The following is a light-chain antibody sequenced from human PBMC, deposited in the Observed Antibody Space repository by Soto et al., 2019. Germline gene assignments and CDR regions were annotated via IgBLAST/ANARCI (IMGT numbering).Light chain of an antibody. CDR2: AAS. J-gene: IGKJ1*01. CDR1: ESIDNW. Sequence: DIQLTQSPSTLSASVGDTVTITCRASESIDNWLAWYQQKPGQAPKLLIFAASTVIRGVPSRFSGRGSGTEFTLTISSLQVDDDATFYCQQYHTDWTFGQGTKLDIK. V-gene: IGKV1-5*01. CDR3: QQYHTDWT.